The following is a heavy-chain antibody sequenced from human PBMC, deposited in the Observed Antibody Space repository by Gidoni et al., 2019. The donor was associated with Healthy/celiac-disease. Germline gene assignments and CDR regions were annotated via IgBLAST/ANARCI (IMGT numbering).Heavy chain of an antibody. CDR2: ISGSGGST. CDR3: AKMRWSGYYLRY. J-gene: IGHJ4*02. CDR1: GFTFSSYA. V-gene: IGHV3-23*01. Sequence: EVQLLESGGGLVQPGGSLRLSFSASGFTFSSYAMSWVRQAPGKGLEWVSAISGSGGSTYYADSVKGRFTISRDNSKNTLYLQMNSLRAEDTAVYYCAKMRWSGYYLRYWGQGTLVTVSS. D-gene: IGHD3-3*01.